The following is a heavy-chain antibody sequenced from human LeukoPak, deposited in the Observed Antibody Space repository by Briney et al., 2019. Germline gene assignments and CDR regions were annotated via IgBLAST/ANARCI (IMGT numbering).Heavy chain of an antibody. CDR2: ISSDGSTT. J-gene: IGHJ4*02. V-gene: IGHV3-74*01. CDR1: GFTFSSYW. CDR3: ARRGGSYNDY. Sequence: PGGSLRLSCAASGFTFSSYWMHWVRQAPGKGQVWVSRISSDGSTTSYADSVKGRFTISRDNAKNTLYLQMSSLRAEDTAVYYCARRGGSYNDYWGQGTLVTVSS. D-gene: IGHD1-26*01.